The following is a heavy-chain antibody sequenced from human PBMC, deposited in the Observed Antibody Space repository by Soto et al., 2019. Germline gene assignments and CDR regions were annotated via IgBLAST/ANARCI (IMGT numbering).Heavy chain of an antibody. J-gene: IGHJ3*02. CDR1: GCPLTSYD. D-gene: IGHD3-3*01. V-gene: IGHV1-8*01. CDR3: ARGALPGLAWLLSDAFDI. CDR2: MNPNSGNT. Sequence: XAVKVACTASGCPLTSYDINWVRQATGQGLEWMGWMNPNSGNTGYAQKFQGRVTMTRNTSISTAYMELSSLRSEDTAVYYCARGALPGLAWLLSDAFDIWGQRTMVTVSS.